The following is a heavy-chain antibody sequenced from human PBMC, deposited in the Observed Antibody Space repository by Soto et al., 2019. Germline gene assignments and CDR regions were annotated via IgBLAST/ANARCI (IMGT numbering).Heavy chain of an antibody. CDR3: ATKPNRISAAPTPLVFDY. V-gene: IGHV1-24*01. D-gene: IGHD2-15*01. Sequence: ASVKVSCKVSGYTLTELSMHWVRQAPGKGLEWMGGFDPEDGETIYAQKFQGRVTMTEDTSTDTAYMELSSLRSEDTAVYYCATKPNRISAAPTPLVFDYWGQGTLVTVSS. CDR1: GYTLTELS. J-gene: IGHJ4*02. CDR2: FDPEDGET.